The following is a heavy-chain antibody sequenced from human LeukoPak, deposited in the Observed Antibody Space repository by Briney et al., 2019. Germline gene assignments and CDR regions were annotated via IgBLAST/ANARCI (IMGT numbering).Heavy chain of an antibody. D-gene: IGHD5-24*01. V-gene: IGHV1-69*05. J-gene: IGHJ3*02. Sequence: WASVKVSCKASGGTFTSYVISWVRQAPGQGLEWVGGITPIFGTTNYAQKFQGGVTITTDESTTTTYMELSSLRSEDTAVYYCASELATISRDAFDIWGQGTVVTVSS. CDR2: ITPIFGTT. CDR3: ASELATISRDAFDI. CDR1: GGTFTSYV.